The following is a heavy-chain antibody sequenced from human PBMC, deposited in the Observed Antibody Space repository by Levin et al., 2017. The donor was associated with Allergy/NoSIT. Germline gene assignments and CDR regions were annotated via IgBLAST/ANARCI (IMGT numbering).Heavy chain of an antibody. D-gene: IGHD1-7*01. CDR3: AKGRNWNYGSFDY. CDR2: ISGSGGTT. CDR1: TFAFSSYA. V-gene: IGHV3-23*01. J-gene: IGHJ4*02. Sequence: GGSLRLSCAASTFAFSSYAMTWVRQAPGKGLQWVSTISGSGGTTYYADSVKGRFTISSDDSKKTLYLQMNSLRAEAPAVYYCAKGRNWNYGSFDYWGQGTLVTVSS.